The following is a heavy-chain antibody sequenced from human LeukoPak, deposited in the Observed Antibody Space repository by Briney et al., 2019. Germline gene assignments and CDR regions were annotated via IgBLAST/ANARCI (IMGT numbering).Heavy chain of an antibody. CDR2: IKQDGSEK. CDR3: ARNRYSSGWYTKTFDY. J-gene: IGHJ4*02. CDR1: GFTFSSYE. V-gene: IGHV3-7*01. D-gene: IGHD6-19*01. Sequence: GGSLRLSCAASGFTFSSYEMNWVRQAPGKGLEWVASIKQDGSEKYYVDSVKGRFTISRDSAKNSLYLQMNSLRADDTAVYYCARNRYSSGWYTKTFDYWGQGTLVTVSS.